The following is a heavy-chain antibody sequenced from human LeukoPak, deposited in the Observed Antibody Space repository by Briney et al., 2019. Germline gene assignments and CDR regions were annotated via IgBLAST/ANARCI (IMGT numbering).Heavy chain of an antibody. CDR1: GYTFTSYH. CDR2: INLSGGST. Sequence: ASVKVSCKVSGYTFTSYHMHWVRQAPGQGLEWMGLINLSGGSTTYAQRFQGRVTLTRDTSTSTVYMELSSLRSEDTAVYYCARDYVDDIPMIKDYWGQGTLVTVSS. V-gene: IGHV1-46*01. J-gene: IGHJ4*02. D-gene: IGHD2-8*01. CDR3: ARDYVDDIPMIKDY.